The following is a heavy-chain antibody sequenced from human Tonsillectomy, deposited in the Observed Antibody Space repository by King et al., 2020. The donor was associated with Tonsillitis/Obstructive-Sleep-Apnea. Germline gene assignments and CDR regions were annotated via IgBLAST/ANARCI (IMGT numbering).Heavy chain of an antibody. CDR3: ASGYCSGGNCYPY. Sequence: VQLVESGGGLVKPGGSLRLSCAASGFSLSSYSMNWFRQAPGKGLEWVSCISSSSTHTYYAYSVKGRFTISRDKPKNSLYLQMNSLRAEDTAMYYCASGYCSGGNCYPYWGQGTLVTVSS. CDR1: GFSLSSYS. J-gene: IGHJ4*02. D-gene: IGHD2-15*01. V-gene: IGHV3-21*01. CDR2: ISSSSTHT.